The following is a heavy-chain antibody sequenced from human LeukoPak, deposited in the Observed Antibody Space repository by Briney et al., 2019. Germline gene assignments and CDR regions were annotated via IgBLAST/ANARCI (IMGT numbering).Heavy chain of an antibody. D-gene: IGHD3-22*01. V-gene: IGHV1-69*06. CDR3: ARHYYYDSSGYYDRAFDI. CDR2: IIPIFGTA. CDR1: GYTFTSYD. J-gene: IGHJ3*02. Sequence: SVKVSCKASGYTFTSYDINWVRQAPGQGLEWMGGIIPIFGTANYAQKFQGRVTITADKSTSTAYMELSSLRSEDTAVYYCARHYYYDSSGYYDRAFDIWGQGTMVTVSS.